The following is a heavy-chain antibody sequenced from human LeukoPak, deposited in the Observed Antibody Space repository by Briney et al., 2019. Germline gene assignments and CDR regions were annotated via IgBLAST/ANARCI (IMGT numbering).Heavy chain of an antibody. V-gene: IGHV3-23*01. J-gene: IGHJ4*02. D-gene: IGHD2-21*02. CDR3: AKEPLYCGGDCYEPFDY. Sequence: GGSLRLSCAASGFTFSSYAMSWVRQAPGKGLEWVSAISGSGGTTYYADSVKGRFTISRDNPKNTLYLRMNSLRAEDTAVYYCAKEPLYCGGDCYEPFDYWGQGTLVTVSS. CDR2: ISGSGGTT. CDR1: GFTFSSYA.